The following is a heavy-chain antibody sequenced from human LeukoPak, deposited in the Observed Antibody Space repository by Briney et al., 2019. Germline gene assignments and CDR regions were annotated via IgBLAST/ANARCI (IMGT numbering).Heavy chain of an antibody. J-gene: IGHJ4*02. CDR2: INHSGST. D-gene: IGHD3-16*02. CDR1: GGSISSYY. CDR3: ARHNRRRANDY. Sequence: SETLSLTCTVSGGSISSYYWSWIRQPPGKGLEWIGEINHSGSTNYNPSLKSRVTISVDTSKNQFSLKLSSVTAADTAVYYCARHNRRRANDYWGQGTLVTVSS. V-gene: IGHV4-34*01.